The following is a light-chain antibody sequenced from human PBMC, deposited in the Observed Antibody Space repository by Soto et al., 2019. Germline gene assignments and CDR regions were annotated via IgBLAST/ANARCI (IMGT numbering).Light chain of an antibody. V-gene: IGLV2-14*01. CDR3: TSYSSTNTLV. CDR2: EVS. Sequence: QSVLIQPPSVSGSPGQSVTISCTGTSSDVGSYDYVSWYQHLPGKAPQLIIFEVSNRPSGVSHRFSGSKSGATASLAISGLQADDEADYYCTSYSSTNTLVFGGGTKVTVL. CDR1: SSDVGSYDY. J-gene: IGLJ3*02.